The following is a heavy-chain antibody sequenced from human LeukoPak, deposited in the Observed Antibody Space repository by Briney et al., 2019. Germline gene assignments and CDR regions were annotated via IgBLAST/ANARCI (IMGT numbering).Heavy chain of an antibody. J-gene: IGHJ4*02. CDR2: IYYSGST. D-gene: IGHD1-26*01. CDR1: GGSVSSGSYY. Sequence: SETLSLTCTVSGGSVSSGSYYWSWIRQPPGKGLEWIGYIYYSGSTNYNPSLKSRVTISVDTSKNQFSLKLSSVTAADTAVYYCASTYSGSCVNWGQGTLVTVSS. V-gene: IGHV4-61*01. CDR3: ASTYSGSCVN.